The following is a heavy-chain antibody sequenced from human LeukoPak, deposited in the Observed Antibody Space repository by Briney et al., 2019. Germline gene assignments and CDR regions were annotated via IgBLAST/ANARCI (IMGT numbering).Heavy chain of an antibody. CDR1: GGSVTSYY. CDR2: IYYSGST. V-gene: IGHV4-59*02. D-gene: IGHD3-3*01. J-gene: IGHJ6*02. CDR3: ARDHYDFWSGYKGMDV. Sequence: SETLSLTCTVSGGSVTSYYWSWIRQPPGKGLEWIGYIYYSGSTNYNPSLKSRVTISVDTSTNQFSLKLSSVTAADTAVYYCARDHYDFWSGYKGMDVWGQGTTVTVSS.